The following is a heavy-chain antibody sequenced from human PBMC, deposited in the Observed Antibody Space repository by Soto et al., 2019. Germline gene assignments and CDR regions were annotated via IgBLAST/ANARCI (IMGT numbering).Heavy chain of an antibody. CDR2: IIPILGIA. V-gene: IGHV1-69*04. D-gene: IGHD1-1*01. Sequence: ASVKVSCKASGGTFSSYTISWVRQAPGQGLEWMGRIIPILGIANYAQKFQGRVTITADKSTSTAYMELSSLRSEDTAVYYCARDLKAGWNDLRRLNYYYYYYMDVWGKGTTVTVSS. J-gene: IGHJ6*03. CDR3: ARDLKAGWNDLRRLNYYYYYYMDV. CDR1: GGTFSSYT.